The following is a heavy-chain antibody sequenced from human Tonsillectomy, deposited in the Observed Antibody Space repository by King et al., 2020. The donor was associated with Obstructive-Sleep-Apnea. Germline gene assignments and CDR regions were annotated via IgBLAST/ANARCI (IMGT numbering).Heavy chain of an antibody. CDR1: GGSISSSSYY. V-gene: IGHV4-39*07. CDR2: IYYSGST. Sequence: QLQESGPGLVKPSETLSLTCTVSGGSISSSSYYWGWIRQPPGKGLGWIGSIYYSGSTYYNPSLKSRVTISVETSKNQFSLKLSSVTAADTAVYYCARFRSGWYVFDYWGQGTLVTVSS. J-gene: IGHJ4*02. D-gene: IGHD6-19*01. CDR3: ARFRSGWYVFDY.